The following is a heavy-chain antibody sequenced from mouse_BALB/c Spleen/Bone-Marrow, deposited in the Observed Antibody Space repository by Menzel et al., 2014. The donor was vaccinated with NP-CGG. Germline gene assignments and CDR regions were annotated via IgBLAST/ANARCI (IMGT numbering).Heavy chain of an antibody. CDR3: RRSDSAMDY. CDR2: IYPGSGST. V-gene: IGHV1S22*01. CDR1: GYTFTSYW. Sequence: LQQSGSELVRPEALVKLSCKASGYTFTSYWMHWVKQRPGQGLEWIGNIYPGSGSTNYDEKFKSEATLTVDTSSSTAYMQLSSLTSEDSAVYYDRRSDSAMDYWGQGTSVTVS. J-gene: IGHJ4*01. D-gene: IGHD6-1*01.